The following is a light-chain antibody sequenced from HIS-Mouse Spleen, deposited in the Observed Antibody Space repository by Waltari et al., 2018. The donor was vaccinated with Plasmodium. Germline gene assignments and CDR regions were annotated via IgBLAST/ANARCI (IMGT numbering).Light chain of an antibody. CDR2: EDS. CDR1: TSPKNY. V-gene: IGLV3-10*01. Sequence: SYELTQPPPVSVSPGQPASITFPGQTSPKNYTSWYPQKSGQAPVLVIYEDSKRPSGIPERFSGSSSGTMATLTISGAQVEDEADYYCYSTDSSGNHRVFGGGTKLTVL. J-gene: IGLJ3*02. CDR3: YSTDSSGNHRV.